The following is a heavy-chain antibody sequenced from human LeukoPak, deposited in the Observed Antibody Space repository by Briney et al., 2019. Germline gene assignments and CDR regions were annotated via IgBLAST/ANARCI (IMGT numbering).Heavy chain of an antibody. Sequence: GGSLRLSCAASGFTVSSNYMSWVRQAPRKRLEWVSVIYSGGSTYYADSVKGRFTISRDNSKNTLYLQMNSLRAEDTAVYYCAGHARDYDFWSGYYFGYWGQGTLVTVSS. CDR3: AGHARDYDFWSGYYFGY. J-gene: IGHJ4*02. CDR1: GFTVSSNY. D-gene: IGHD3-3*01. CDR2: IYSGGST. V-gene: IGHV3-66*02.